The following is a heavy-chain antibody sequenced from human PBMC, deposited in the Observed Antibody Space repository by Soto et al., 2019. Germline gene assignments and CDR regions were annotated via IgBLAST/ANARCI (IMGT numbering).Heavy chain of an antibody. Sequence: GGSLILSCAASGFTFSSYGMHWVRQAPGKGLEWVAVIWYDGSNKYYADSVKGRFTISRDNSKNTLYLQMNSLRAEDTAVYYCARESEATNSYHFDYWGQGALVTVSS. V-gene: IGHV3-33*01. CDR3: ARESEATNSYHFDY. J-gene: IGHJ4*02. CDR2: IWYDGSNK. D-gene: IGHD1-26*01. CDR1: GFTFSSYG.